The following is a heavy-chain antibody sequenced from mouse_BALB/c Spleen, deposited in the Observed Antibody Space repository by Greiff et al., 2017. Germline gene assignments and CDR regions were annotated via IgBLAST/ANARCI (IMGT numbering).Heavy chain of an antibody. CDR3: ARRRYYGSSRYAVDS. Sequence: LVKTGASVKISCKASGYSLTGYYMHWVKQSHGKSLEWIGYISCYNGATSYNQKFKGKATFTVDTSSSTAYMQFNSLTSEDSAVYYCARRRYYGSSRYAVDSWGQGTSVTVAS. V-gene: IGHV1S34*01. D-gene: IGHD1-1*01. J-gene: IGHJ4*01. CDR1: GYSLTGYY. CDR2: ISCYNGAT.